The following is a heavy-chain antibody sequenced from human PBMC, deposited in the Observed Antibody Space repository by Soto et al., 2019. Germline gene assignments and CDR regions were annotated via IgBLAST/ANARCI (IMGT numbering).Heavy chain of an antibody. V-gene: IGHV3-30-3*01. J-gene: IGHJ3*02. Sequence: GGSLRLSCAASGFTFSSYAMHWVRQAPGKGLEWVAVISYDGSNKYYADSVKGRFTISRDNSRNTLYLQMNSLRAEDTAVYYCARDLHSRGWELKNAFDIWGQGTMVTVSS. CDR2: ISYDGSNK. CDR3: ARDLHSRGWELKNAFDI. D-gene: IGHD6-19*01. CDR1: GFTFSSYA.